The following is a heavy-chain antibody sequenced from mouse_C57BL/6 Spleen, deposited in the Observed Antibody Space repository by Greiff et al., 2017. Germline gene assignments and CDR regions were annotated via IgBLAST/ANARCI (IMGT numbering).Heavy chain of an antibody. J-gene: IGHJ3*01. D-gene: IGHD2-4*01. V-gene: IGHV1-55*01. CDR1: GYTFTSYW. CDR3: ARRDDYDVGFAY. Sequence: QVQLQQPGAELVKPGASVKMSCKASGYTFTSYWITWVKQRPGQGLEWIGDIYPGSGSTSYNEKFKSKATLTVDTSSSTAYMQLSSLTSEDSAVYYCARRDDYDVGFAYWGQGTLVTVSA. CDR2: IYPGSGST.